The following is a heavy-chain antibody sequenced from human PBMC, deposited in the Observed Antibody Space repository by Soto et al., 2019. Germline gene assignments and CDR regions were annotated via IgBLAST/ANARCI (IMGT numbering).Heavy chain of an antibody. J-gene: IGHJ5*02. Sequence: PSETLSLTCTVSGDSMSSYYWSWIRQPPGKGLEWIGYIYYTGSTNYNPSLRSRVTISVDTSKNQFPLNLSSVTAADTAVYFCARQSHHYGSTRYLCDPWGQGTLVTVSS. V-gene: IGHV4-59*08. CDR2: IYYTGST. D-gene: IGHD3-10*01. CDR1: GDSMSSYY. CDR3: ARQSHHYGSTRYLCDP.